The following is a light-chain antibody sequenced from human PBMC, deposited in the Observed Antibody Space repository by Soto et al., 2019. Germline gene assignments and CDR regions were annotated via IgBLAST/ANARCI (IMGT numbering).Light chain of an antibody. CDR2: EVS. J-gene: IGLJ1*01. Sequence: LTQPASVSGSPGQSITISCTGTSSDIGAYNYVSWFQQHPGKAPKLIISEVSNRPSGVSNRFSGSKSANAASLTISGLQAEDEADYFCFSFTTDWTHVFGNGTKVTVL. CDR1: SSDIGAYNY. V-gene: IGLV2-14*01. CDR3: FSFTTDWTHV.